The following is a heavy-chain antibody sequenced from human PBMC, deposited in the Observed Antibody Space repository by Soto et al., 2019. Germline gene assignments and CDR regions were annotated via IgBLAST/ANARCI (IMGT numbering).Heavy chain of an antibody. CDR2: INHSGST. Sequence: SETLSLTCAGYGGSFSGYYWSWIRQPPGKGLECIGEINHSGSTNYNPSLKSRVTISVDTSKNQISLRLSSVTAADTAVYYCARGRSNYHYGMDVWGQGTTVTVS. J-gene: IGHJ6*02. V-gene: IGHV4-34*01. D-gene: IGHD4-4*01. CDR1: GGSFSGYY. CDR3: ARGRSNYHYGMDV.